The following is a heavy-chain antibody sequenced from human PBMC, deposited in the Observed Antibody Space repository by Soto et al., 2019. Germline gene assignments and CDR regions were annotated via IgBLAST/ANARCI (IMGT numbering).Heavy chain of an antibody. Sequence: GGSLRLSCAASGFTVSSNHMNWVRQAPGKGLEWVSVIYSGGSTYYADSVKGRFTISRDNSKNTLYLQMNSLRAEDTAVYYCARESEDLTSNFDYWGQGTLVTVSS. V-gene: IGHV3-53*01. CDR3: ARESEDLTSNFDY. CDR2: IYSGGST. CDR1: GFTVSSNH. J-gene: IGHJ4*02.